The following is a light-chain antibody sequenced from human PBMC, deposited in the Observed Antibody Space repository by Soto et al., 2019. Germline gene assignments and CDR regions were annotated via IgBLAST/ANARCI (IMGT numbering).Light chain of an antibody. CDR3: QQDNSYSPYT. CDR2: DAS. J-gene: IGKJ2*01. Sequence: DIQMTQSPSTLSASVGDRVTITCRASQSISSWLAWYQQKPGKAPKLLIYDASSLESGVPSRFSGSGSGTEFTLTISSLQPDYFATYYCQQDNSYSPYTFGQGTKLEIK. V-gene: IGKV1-5*01. CDR1: QSISSW.